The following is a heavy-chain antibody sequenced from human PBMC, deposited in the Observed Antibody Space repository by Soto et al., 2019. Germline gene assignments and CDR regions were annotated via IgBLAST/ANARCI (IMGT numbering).Heavy chain of an antibody. D-gene: IGHD6-13*01. Sequence: PGGSLRLSVGASGFTFSSYNMNGCRQSPGKGREWGSSISSSSSYIYYADSVRGRFTISRDNAKNSLYLQMNTPTAEDTAVYYCARHYYRSSWEHGYYYYDMAAWAQGTPVPVSS. CDR3: ARHYYRSSWEHGYYYYDMAA. CDR2: ISSSSSYI. J-gene: IGHJ6*02. V-gene: IGHV3-21*01. CDR1: GFTFSSYN.